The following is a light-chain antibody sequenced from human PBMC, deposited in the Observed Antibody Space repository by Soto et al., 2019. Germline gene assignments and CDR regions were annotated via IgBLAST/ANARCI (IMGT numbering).Light chain of an antibody. J-gene: IGKJ1*01. CDR1: QSVTSSY. CDR2: GAS. Sequence: VLTQSPGTLSLSPWERATLSCRASQSVTSSYLAWYQHEPGQAPRLFIYGASSRATGIPDRFSGSGSGTDFTLTISRLEPEDFAVYYCQQYGSSSWTFGQGTKVDIK. V-gene: IGKV3-20*01. CDR3: QQYGSSSWT.